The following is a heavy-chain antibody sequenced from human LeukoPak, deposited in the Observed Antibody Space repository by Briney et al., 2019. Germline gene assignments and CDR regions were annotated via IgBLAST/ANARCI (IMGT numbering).Heavy chain of an antibody. Sequence: GGSLRLSCAASGFTFSSYAMSWVRQAPGKGLEWVSAISGSGGSTYYADSVKGRFTISRDNSKNMLYLQMNSLRAEDTAVYYCARDLSITMIVVVNSYFDYWGQGTLVTVSS. CDR1: GFTFSSYA. CDR3: ARDLSITMIVVVNSYFDY. D-gene: IGHD3-22*01. J-gene: IGHJ4*02. V-gene: IGHV3-23*01. CDR2: ISGSGGST.